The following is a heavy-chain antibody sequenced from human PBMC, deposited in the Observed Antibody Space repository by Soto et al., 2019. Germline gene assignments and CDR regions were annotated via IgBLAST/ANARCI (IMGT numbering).Heavy chain of an antibody. J-gene: IGHJ4*02. CDR2: ISGSGGST. CDR3: AEAYESHGVHTHFDY. V-gene: IGHV3-23*01. CDR1: GYPFSSYA. Sequence: EVQLLESGGGLVQPGGSLRLSCAASGYPFSSYAMSWVRQAPGKGLEWVSLISGSGGSTYYADSVKGRFTISRDNSKNTLYLQMNSLRAEDTAVYYCAEAYESHGVHTHFDYWGQGTLVTVSS. D-gene: IGHD3-3*01.